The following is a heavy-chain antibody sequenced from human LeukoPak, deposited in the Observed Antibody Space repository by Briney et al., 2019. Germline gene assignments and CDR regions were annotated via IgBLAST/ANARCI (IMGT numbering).Heavy chain of an antibody. CDR2: IWYDGSNK. D-gene: IGHD5-24*01. V-gene: IGHV3-33*06. J-gene: IGHJ4*02. CDR3: AKGERWLQLDY. CDR1: GFTFSSYG. Sequence: GGSLRLSCAASGFTFSSYGMHWVRQAPGKGLEWVAVIWYDGSNKYYADSVKGRFTISRETSKNTLYLQMNSLRAEDTAVYYCAKGERWLQLDYWGQGTLVTVSS.